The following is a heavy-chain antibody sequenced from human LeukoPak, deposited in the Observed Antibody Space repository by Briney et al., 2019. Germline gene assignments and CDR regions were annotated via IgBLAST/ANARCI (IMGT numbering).Heavy chain of an antibody. J-gene: IGHJ4*02. D-gene: IGHD1-26*01. CDR3: ASGGPDQWEVMSGSFDS. CDR1: GFTFSSYA. CDR2: ISGSGVRT. Sequence: GGSLRLSCAASGFTFSSYAMSWVRQAPGKGLEWVSDISGSGVRTYYADSVKGRFTISRDNAKRSLYLQMNSLRGEDTAVYYCASGGPDQWEVMSGSFDSWGQGTLVTVSS. V-gene: IGHV3-23*01.